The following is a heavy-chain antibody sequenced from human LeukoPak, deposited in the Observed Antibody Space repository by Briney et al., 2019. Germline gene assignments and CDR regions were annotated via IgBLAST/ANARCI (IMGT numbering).Heavy chain of an antibody. J-gene: IGHJ5*02. D-gene: IGHD3-3*01. V-gene: IGHV5-51*01. Sequence: GGSLKISCKGSGYSFTSYWIGWVRQMPGKGLEWMGIIYPGDSDTRYSPSFQGQVTISADKSISTAYLQWSSLKASDTAMYYCARRLDYDFWSGYHGFDPWGQGTLVTVSS. CDR3: ARRLDYDFWSGYHGFDP. CDR2: IYPGDSDT. CDR1: GYSFTSYW.